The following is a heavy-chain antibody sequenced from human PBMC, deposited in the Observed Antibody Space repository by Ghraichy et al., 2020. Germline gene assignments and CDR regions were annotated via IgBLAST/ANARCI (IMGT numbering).Heavy chain of an antibody. CDR1: GLMFSPNS. D-gene: IGHD6-19*01. J-gene: IGHJ6*02. V-gene: IGHV3-21*01. CDR2: ISSSTRYI. Sequence: GGSLRLSCVASGLMFSPNSMNWVRQAPGKGLEWVASISSSTRYIYYADSVKGRFTISRDNAQNSLYLQMNSLRAEDTAVYYCSRGGGAGTPVLYHMDVWGLGTTVTV. CDR3: SRGGGAGTPVLYHMDV.